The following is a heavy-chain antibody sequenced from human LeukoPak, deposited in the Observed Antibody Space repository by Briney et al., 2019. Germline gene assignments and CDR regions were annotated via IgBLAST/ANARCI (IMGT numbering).Heavy chain of an antibody. CDR2: ISYDGSNK. J-gene: IGHJ4*02. CDR3: AKEYYYGSGSYYPLFDY. CDR1: GFTFSSYG. V-gene: IGHV3-30*18. Sequence: PGGSLRLSCAASGFTFSSYGMHWVRQAPGKGLEWVAVISYDGSNKYYADSVKGRFTISRDNSKNTLYLQMNSLRAEDTAVYYCAKEYYYGSGSYYPLFDYWGQGTLVTVSS. D-gene: IGHD3-10*01.